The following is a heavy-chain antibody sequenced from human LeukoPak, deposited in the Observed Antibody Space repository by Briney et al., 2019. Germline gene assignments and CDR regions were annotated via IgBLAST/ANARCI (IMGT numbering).Heavy chain of an antibody. J-gene: IGHJ4*02. D-gene: IGHD2-8*02. CDR3: ARLFGGVTTFDY. CDR1: GFTFSSYG. CDR2: IRYDGSNR. V-gene: IGHV3-30*02. Sequence: GGSLRLSCAASGFTFSSYGMHWVRQAPGKGLEWVAFIRYDGSNRYYADSVKGRFTISRDNSKNTLYLQMNSLRAEDTAVYYCARLFGGVTTFDYWGQGALSPSLQ.